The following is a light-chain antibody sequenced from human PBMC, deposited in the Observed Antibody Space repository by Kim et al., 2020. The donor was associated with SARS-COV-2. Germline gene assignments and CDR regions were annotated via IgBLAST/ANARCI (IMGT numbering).Light chain of an antibody. CDR1: SSDVGGYNY. J-gene: IGLJ2*01. V-gene: IGLV2-14*03. CDR3: SSYTSSSTLA. Sequence: QSALTQPASVSGSPGPSITISCTGTSSDVGGYNYVSWYQQHPGKAPKLMIYDVSNRPSGVSNRFSGSKSGNTASLTISGLQAEDEADYYCSSYTSSSTLAFGGGTQLTV. CDR2: DVS.